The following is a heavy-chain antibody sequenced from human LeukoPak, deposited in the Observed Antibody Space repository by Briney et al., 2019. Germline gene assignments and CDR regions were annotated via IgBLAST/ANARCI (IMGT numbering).Heavy chain of an antibody. Sequence: SETLSLTCTVSGGSISSYYWSWIRQPPGKGLEWIGNIYCSGSTNYNPSLKSRVTISVDTSKNQLSLKLSSVTAADTAVYYCTRGSIAYYYMDVWGKGTTVTISS. CDR2: IYCSGST. CDR1: GGSISSYY. J-gene: IGHJ6*03. V-gene: IGHV4-59*01. D-gene: IGHD3-22*01. CDR3: TRGSIAYYYMDV.